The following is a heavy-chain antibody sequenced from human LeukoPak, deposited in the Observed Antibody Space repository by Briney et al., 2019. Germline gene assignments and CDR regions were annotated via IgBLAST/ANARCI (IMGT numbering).Heavy chain of an antibody. CDR1: GGSISSSSYY. D-gene: IGHD3-22*01. V-gene: IGHV4-39*07. J-gene: IGHJ4*02. CDR2: IYYSGST. Sequence: SETLSLTCTVSGGSISSSSYYWGWIRQPPGKGLEWIGSIYYSGSTYYNPSLKSRVTISVDTSKNQFSLKLSSVTAADTAVYYCARVGSYDSSGYPFDYWGQGTLVTVSS. CDR3: ARVGSYDSSGYPFDY.